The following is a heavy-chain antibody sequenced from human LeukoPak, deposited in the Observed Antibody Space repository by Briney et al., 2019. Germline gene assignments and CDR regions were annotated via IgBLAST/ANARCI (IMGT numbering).Heavy chain of an antibody. Sequence: SETLSLTCAVYGGSFSGYYWSWIRQPPGKGLEWMGEINHSGSTNYNPSLKSRVTISVDTSKNQFSLKLSSVTAADTAVYYCARRAEITMIVVATRGMDVWGQGTTVTVSS. CDR1: GGSFSGYY. CDR3: ARRAEITMIVVATRGMDV. J-gene: IGHJ6*02. V-gene: IGHV4-34*01. CDR2: INHSGST. D-gene: IGHD3-22*01.